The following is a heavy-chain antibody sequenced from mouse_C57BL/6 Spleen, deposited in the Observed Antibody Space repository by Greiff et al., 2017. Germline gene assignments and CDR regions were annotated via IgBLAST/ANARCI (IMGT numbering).Heavy chain of an antibody. D-gene: IGHD3-3*01. V-gene: IGHV3-6*01. CDR1: GYSITSGYY. Sequence: EVKLLESGPGLVKPSQSLSLTCSVTGYSITSGYYWNWIRQFPGNKLEWMGYISYDGSNNYNPSLKNRISITRDTSKNQFFLKLNSVTTEDTATYYCARLLEDYAMDYWGQGTSVTVSS. J-gene: IGHJ4*01. CDR3: ARLLEDYAMDY. CDR2: ISYDGSN.